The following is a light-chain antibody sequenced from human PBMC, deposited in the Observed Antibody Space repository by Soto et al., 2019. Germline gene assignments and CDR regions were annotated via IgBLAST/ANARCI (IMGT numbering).Light chain of an antibody. Sequence: QSVLTQPPSVSGAPGQRVTISCTGSSSNIGAGYDVHWYQQLPGTAHKLLIYGNNNRPSGVPDRFSGSKSGTSASLAVTGLQAEDEADYYCQSYATGLSVLYVFGTGTKLTVL. CDR3: QSYATGLSVLYV. V-gene: IGLV1-40*01. CDR2: GNN. J-gene: IGLJ1*01. CDR1: SSNIGAGYD.